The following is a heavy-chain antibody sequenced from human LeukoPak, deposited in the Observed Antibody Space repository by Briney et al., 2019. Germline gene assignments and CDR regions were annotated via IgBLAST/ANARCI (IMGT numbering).Heavy chain of an antibody. V-gene: IGHV3-48*01. CDR3: ARDRNVNYFDY. CDR1: GFTFSNFG. D-gene: IGHD1-14*01. J-gene: IGHJ4*02. Sequence: PGGSLRLSCAASGFTFSNFGMNGVRQAPGKGLEWVSYISSTSTTIYYADPVKGRFTISRDNAKNSLYLQMNSLRAEDTAVYYCARDRNVNYFDYWGQGTLVTVSS. CDR2: ISSTSTTI.